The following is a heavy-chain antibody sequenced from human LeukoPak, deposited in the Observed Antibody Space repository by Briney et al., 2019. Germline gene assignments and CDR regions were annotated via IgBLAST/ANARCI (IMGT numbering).Heavy chain of an antibody. Sequence: GSSAKVSCRASGYTFTSYYMHWVRQAPGQGLEWMGIINPSGGSTSYAQKFQGRVTMTRDTFTSTVYMELSSLRSEDTAVYYCAAIPVDTAMVPSDYWGQGTLVIVSS. CDR1: GYTFTSYY. CDR2: INPSGGST. J-gene: IGHJ4*02. CDR3: AAIPVDTAMVPSDY. D-gene: IGHD5-18*01. V-gene: IGHV1-46*01.